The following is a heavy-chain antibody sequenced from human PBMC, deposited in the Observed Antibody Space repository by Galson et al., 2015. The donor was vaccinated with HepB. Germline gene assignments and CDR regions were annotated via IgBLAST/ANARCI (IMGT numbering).Heavy chain of an antibody. CDR3: AKGYGLFDS. D-gene: IGHD3-22*01. CDR1: GFAFDNHA. V-gene: IGHV3-23*01. Sequence: SLRLSCAASGFAFDNHAMSWVRQAPGRGLEWISGITGKGDSTFYAGSVKGRFTVSKDKSNNMLYLQMNSLRGEDAGLYFCAKGYGLFDSWGPGTMVTVSA. CDR2: ITGKGDST. J-gene: IGHJ3*01.